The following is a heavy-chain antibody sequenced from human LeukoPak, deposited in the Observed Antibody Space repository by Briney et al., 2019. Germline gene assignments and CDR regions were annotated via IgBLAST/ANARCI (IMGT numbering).Heavy chain of an antibody. Sequence: ASVKVSCKASGYTFTGYYMHWVRQAPGQGLEWMGWNNPKSGGTDYAQKFQGRVTMTRDTSINTAFMELSRLTSDDTAVYYCARDLAAITTGSHNWFDPWGQGTLVTVSS. CDR2: NNPKSGGT. V-gene: IGHV1-2*02. J-gene: IGHJ5*02. CDR3: ARDLAAITTGSHNWFDP. D-gene: IGHD3-22*01. CDR1: GYTFTGYY.